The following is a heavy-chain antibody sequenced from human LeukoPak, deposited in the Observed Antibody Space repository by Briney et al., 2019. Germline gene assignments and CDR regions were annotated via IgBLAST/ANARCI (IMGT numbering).Heavy chain of an antibody. V-gene: IGHV4-34*01. CDR2: INHSGST. CDR3: ARGRAGRGYSYVIYDDYYMDV. CDR1: GGSFSGYY. J-gene: IGHJ6*03. Sequence: SETLTLTCAAYGGSFSGYYWSWIRQPPGKGLEWIGEINHSGSTNYNPSLKSLVTILVDTCKNDSSLKVSSVTAADTAVYYCARGRAGRGYSYVIYDDYYMDVWGKGTTVTVSS. D-gene: IGHD5-18*01.